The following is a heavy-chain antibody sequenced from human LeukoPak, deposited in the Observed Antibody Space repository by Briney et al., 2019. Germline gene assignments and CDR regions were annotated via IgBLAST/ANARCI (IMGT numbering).Heavy chain of an antibody. CDR2: IIPIFGTA. J-gene: IGHJ5*02. D-gene: IGHD3-9*01. CDR3: ARDHANYDILTGGNWFDP. V-gene: IGHV1-69*13. CDR1: VGTFSSYA. Sequence: SVKVSCKASVGTFSSYAISWVRQAPGQGLEWMGGIIPIFGTANYAQKFQGRVTITADESTSTAYMELSSLRSEDTAVYYCARDHANYDILTGGNWFDPWGQGTLVTVSS.